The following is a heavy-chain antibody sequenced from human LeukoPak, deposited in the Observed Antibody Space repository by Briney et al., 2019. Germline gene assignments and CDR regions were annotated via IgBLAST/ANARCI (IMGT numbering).Heavy chain of an antibody. CDR3: ARVPGPYTTSRFDY. Sequence: ASVKVSCKTSGYTFTGYYLHWVRQAPGQGLEWMGRIDPDSGGTHYAQKFQVRVTVTRDTSITTVYMELSGLTSDDTAVYYCARVPGPYTTSRFDYWGQGTLVTVSS. J-gene: IGHJ4*02. CDR1: GYTFTGYY. V-gene: IGHV1-2*02. CDR2: IDPDSGGT. D-gene: IGHD2-2*02.